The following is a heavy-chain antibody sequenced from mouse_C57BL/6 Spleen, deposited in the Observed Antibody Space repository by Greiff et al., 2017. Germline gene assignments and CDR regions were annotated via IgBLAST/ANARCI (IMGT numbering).Heavy chain of an antibody. CDR3: ARGGGFSYGSSYAMDY. CDR1: GYAFPNYL. Sequence: LVESGAELVRPGTSVKVSCKASGYAFPNYLKGWVKKRPGQGLEWIGVVNPGSGGTNYTEKLQGKATLTADKSSSTAYMQLSSLTSEDSAVYFCARGGGFSYGSSYAMDYRGQGTSVTVSS. J-gene: IGHJ4*01. D-gene: IGHD1-1*01. V-gene: IGHV1-54*03. CDR2: VNPGSGGT.